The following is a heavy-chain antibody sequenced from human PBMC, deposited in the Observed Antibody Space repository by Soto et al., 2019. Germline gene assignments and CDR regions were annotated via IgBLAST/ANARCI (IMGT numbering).Heavy chain of an antibody. V-gene: IGHV4-39*01. CDR1: GDSVDSVDYY. CDR3: ARHTVAAKTDFGH. J-gene: IGHJ4*02. Sequence: QLQLQESGPGLVKPSETLSLTCTVSGDSVDSVDYYWGWIRQPPGKGLEWIASIHYSGSTYYSPSLKCRATISGDASKSQFSLTLISVTAADTAVYYCARHTVAAKTDFGHWGQGTLVTVSS. CDR2: IHYSGST. D-gene: IGHD6-25*01.